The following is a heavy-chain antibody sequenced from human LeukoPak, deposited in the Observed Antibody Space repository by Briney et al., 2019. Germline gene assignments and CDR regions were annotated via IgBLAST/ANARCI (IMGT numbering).Heavy chain of an antibody. CDR3: ARGIAAAGTNVDDWFDP. Sequence: ASVKVSCKASGGTFSSYAISWVRQAPGQGLEWMGGSIPIFGTANYAQKFQGRVTITTDESTSTAYMELSSLRSEDTAVYYCARGIAAAGTNVDDWFDPWGQGTLVTVSS. CDR1: GGTFSSYA. J-gene: IGHJ5*02. D-gene: IGHD6-13*01. V-gene: IGHV1-69*05. CDR2: SIPIFGTA.